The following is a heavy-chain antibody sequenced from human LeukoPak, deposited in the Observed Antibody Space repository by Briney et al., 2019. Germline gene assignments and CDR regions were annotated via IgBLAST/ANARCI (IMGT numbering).Heavy chain of an antibody. CDR3: AKFVAGLYYFDY. V-gene: IGHV3-23*01. CDR2: ISNSGGST. J-gene: IGHJ4*02. Sequence: GGSLRLSCAASGFTFSNCGMHWVRQAPGKGLEWVSGISNSGGSTYYADSVKGRFTISRDNSKNTLYLQMNSLRAEDTAVYYCAKFVAGLYYFDYWGQGTLVTVSS. CDR1: GFTFSNCG. D-gene: IGHD6-19*01.